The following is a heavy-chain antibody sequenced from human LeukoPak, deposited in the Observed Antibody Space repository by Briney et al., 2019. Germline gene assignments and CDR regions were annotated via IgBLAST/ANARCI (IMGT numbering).Heavy chain of an antibody. Sequence: ASMKVSCKASGYTFTSYDINWVRQAPGQGLEWMGWMNPKSGNTGHAQKFQGRVSITRDTSISTAYMELSSLRSEDTAVYYCARALCDSSRCEYYAYMDVWGEGTTVTVSS. CDR3: ARALCDSSRCEYYAYMDV. V-gene: IGHV1-8*03. J-gene: IGHJ6*03. CDR2: MNPKSGNT. CDR1: GYTFTSYD. D-gene: IGHD3-3*01.